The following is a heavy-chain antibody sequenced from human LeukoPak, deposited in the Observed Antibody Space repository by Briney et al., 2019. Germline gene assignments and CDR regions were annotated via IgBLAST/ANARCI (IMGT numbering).Heavy chain of an antibody. D-gene: IGHD3-3*01. Sequence: SETLSLTCTVSGGSISSDGYYWSWIRQHPGKGLEWIGYIHYSGRTFYNPSLKSRVFISEDTSENQFSLRLSSVTAADTAVYYCARVAILGVVHENWFGPWGQGALVTVSS. V-gene: IGHV4-31*03. CDR3: ARVAILGVVHENWFGP. CDR2: IHYSGRT. J-gene: IGHJ5*02. CDR1: GGSISSDGYY.